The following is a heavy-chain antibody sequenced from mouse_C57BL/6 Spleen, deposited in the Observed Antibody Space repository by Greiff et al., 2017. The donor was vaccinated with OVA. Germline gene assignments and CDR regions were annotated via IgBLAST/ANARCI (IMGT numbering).Heavy chain of an antibody. V-gene: IGHV1-26*01. Sequence: EVQLQQSGPELVKPGASVKISCKASGYTFTDYYMNWVKQSHGKSLEWIGDINPNNGGTSYNQKFKGKATLTVDKSSSTAYMELRSLTSEDSAVYYGARGGDYYGSSPAWFAYWGQGTLVTVSA. CDR3: ARGGDYYGSSPAWFAY. D-gene: IGHD1-1*01. CDR1: GYTFTDYY. J-gene: IGHJ3*01. CDR2: INPNNGGT.